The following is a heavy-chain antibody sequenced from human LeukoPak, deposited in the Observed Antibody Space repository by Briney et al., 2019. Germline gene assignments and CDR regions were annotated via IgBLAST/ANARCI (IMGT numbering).Heavy chain of an antibody. CDR3: AGYYYDSSGYCPVY. V-gene: IGHV3-21*01. J-gene: IGHJ4*02. CDR1: GFAFSSYN. CDR2: VSSTGTLI. Sequence: GGSLSLSRAASGFAFSSYNMNRLAQAPGLGLQWVTSVSSTGTLIVYADSVKGRFTVSRDNAKNSLYLQMNSLRVEDTAVYYCAGYYYDSSGYCPVYLGQGTLVTVSS. D-gene: IGHD3-22*01.